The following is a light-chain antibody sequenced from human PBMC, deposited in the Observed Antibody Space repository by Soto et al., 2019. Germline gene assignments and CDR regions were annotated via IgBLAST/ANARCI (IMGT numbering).Light chain of an antibody. Sequence: QSALTQPASVSGSPGQSITISCTGSYSDVGTYNYVSWYQQHPGTAPKLMIHEVSDRPSGVSNRFSGSKSGNTASLTISGLQAEDEADSYCSSFTAYNTVVFGGGTQLTVL. CDR3: SSFTAYNTVV. CDR2: EVS. V-gene: IGLV2-14*01. CDR1: YSDVGTYNY. J-gene: IGLJ2*01.